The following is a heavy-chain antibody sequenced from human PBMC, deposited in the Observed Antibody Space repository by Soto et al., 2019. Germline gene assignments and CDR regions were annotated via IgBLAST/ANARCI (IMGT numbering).Heavy chain of an antibody. CDR1: GGSISSYY. CDR3: AIGGSGSYYNPYYFDY. CDR2: IYYSGST. Sequence: QVQLQESGPGLVKPSETLSLTCTVSGGSISSYYWIWIRQPPGKGLEWIGYIYYSGSTNYNPSLKSRVTISVDTSKNQFSLKLSSVTAADTAVYYCAIGGSGSYYNPYYFDYWGQGTLVTVSS. D-gene: IGHD3-10*01. J-gene: IGHJ4*02. V-gene: IGHV4-59*01.